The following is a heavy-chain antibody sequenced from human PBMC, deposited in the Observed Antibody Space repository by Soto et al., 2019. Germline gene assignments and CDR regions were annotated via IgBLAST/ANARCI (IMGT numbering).Heavy chain of an antibody. CDR1: GFTVSTNY. CDR3: AGVGYSGNWPLLFNWFDP. CDR2: FYSDGST. V-gene: IGHV3-53*04. J-gene: IGHJ5*02. D-gene: IGHD6-13*01. Sequence: GGSLRLSCAASGFTVSTNYMTWVRQAPGKGLEWVSVFYSDGSTFYADSVKGRFTISRNNSKNTLYLQMNSLRTEDTAVYYGAGVGYSGNWPLLFNWFDPWGQGTLVTVSS.